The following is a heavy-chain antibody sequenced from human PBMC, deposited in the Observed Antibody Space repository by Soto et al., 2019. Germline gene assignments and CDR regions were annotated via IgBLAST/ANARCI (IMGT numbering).Heavy chain of an antibody. CDR3: ARVGHYYYGMDV. V-gene: IGHV1-3*01. J-gene: IGHJ6*02. D-gene: IGHD3-3*01. CDR1: GYSFTTYV. CDR2: INAGNDNT. Sequence: ASVRVSCKASGYSFTTYVMHWLLQAPGQRLEWMGWINAGNDNTKYSEKFQGRVTITRDTSASTVYMELSSLSSEDTAVYYCARVGHYYYGMDVWGQGTTVTVSS.